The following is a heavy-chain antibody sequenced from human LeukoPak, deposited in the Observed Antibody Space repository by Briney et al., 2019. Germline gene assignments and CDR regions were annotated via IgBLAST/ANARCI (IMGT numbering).Heavy chain of an antibody. CDR1: GGSMINYY. J-gene: IGHJ3*01. V-gene: IGHV4-4*07. CDR3: AREAQPYSSSRRAAFDF. D-gene: IGHD6-13*01. CDR2: IYTSGGS. Sequence: SETLSLTCTVSGGSMINYYWSWIRQPAGKGLEWIGRIYTSGGSSYNPSLMSRVTMSVDTSRAQFSLKLTSVTDADTAVYYCAREAQPYSSSRRAAFDFWGQGTMVTVSS.